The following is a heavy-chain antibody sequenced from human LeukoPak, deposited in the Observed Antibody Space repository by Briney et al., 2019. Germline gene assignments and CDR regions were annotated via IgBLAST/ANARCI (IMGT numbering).Heavy chain of an antibody. CDR1: GYTFTGYY. Sequence: ASVKVSCKASGYTFTGYYMHWVRQAPGQGLEWMGWINPNSGGTNYAQKFQGRVTMTRDTSISTAYMELSRLRSDDTAVYYCARDGTGYSSGWYYWYFNLWGRGTLVTVPS. CDR2: INPNSGGT. D-gene: IGHD6-19*01. V-gene: IGHV1-2*02. CDR3: ARDGTGYSSGWYYWYFNL. J-gene: IGHJ2*01.